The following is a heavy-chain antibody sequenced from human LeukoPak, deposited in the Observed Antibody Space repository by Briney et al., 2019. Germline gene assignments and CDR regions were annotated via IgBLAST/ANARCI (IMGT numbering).Heavy chain of an antibody. CDR3: ARDIMYSSRRFDP. J-gene: IGHJ5*02. D-gene: IGHD6-13*01. CDR2: IYHSGST. CDR1: GFTFSSYSM. Sequence: PGGSVRLSCAASGFTFSSYSMNWVRQPPGKGLEWIGEIYHSGSTNYNPSLKSRVTISVDKSKNQFSLKLSSVTAADTAVYYCARDIMYSSRRFDPWGQGTLVTVSS. V-gene: IGHV4-4*02.